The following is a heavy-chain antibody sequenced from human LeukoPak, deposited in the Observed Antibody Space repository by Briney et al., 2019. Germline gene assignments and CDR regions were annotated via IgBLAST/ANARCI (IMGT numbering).Heavy chain of an antibody. CDR3: ARGSYTSSWYGVFDY. V-gene: IGHV3-33*08. D-gene: IGHD6-13*01. Sequence: PGGSLRLSCAASGFTFSSYWMNWVRQAPGKGLEWVAVIWYDGSNKYYADSVKGRFTISRDNSKNTLYLQMNSLRGEDTAVYYCARGSYTSSWYGVFDYWGQGTLVTVSS. CDR2: IWYDGSNK. CDR1: GFTFSSYW. J-gene: IGHJ4*02.